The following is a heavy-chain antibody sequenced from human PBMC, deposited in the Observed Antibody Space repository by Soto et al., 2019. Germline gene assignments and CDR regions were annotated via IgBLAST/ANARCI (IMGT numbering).Heavy chain of an antibody. J-gene: IGHJ1*01. D-gene: IGHD3-3*01. CDR3: ARSRSGAVPDSFGY. V-gene: IGHV3-30-3*01. Sequence: QVQLVESGGRVVQPGGSLRLSCAASRFMFSRYAIHWVRQAPGKGLEWVAVISKDGSVKYYADSVRGRFSISRDKSKNTVYLEMNGMRDDDTAVFYCARSRSGAVPDSFGYWGQGTLVTVSS. CDR1: RFMFSRYA. CDR2: ISKDGSVK.